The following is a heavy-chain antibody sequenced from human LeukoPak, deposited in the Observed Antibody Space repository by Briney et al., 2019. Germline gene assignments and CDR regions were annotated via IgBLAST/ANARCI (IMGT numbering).Heavy chain of an antibody. V-gene: IGHV3-53*01. CDR1: GFTAISNY. CDR3: APMTGHASAY. CDR2: IYSDGNT. J-gene: IGHJ4*02. D-gene: IGHD3-9*01. Sequence: GGSLRLSRAASGFTAISNYMSWVRHAPGGGLEWVSVIYSDGNTYYADSVKGRFTISRDNSKNTLYLQMNSLRAEDTAVYYCAPMTGHASAYWGQGTLVTVSS.